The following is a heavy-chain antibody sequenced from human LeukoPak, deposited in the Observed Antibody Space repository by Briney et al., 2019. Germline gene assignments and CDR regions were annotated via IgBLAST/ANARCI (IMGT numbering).Heavy chain of an antibody. V-gene: IGHV1-46*01. Sequence: ASVKVSCKASGYTFTSYYMHWVRQAPGQGLEWMGIINPSGGSTSCAQKFQGRVTMTRDTSTSTVYMELSSLRSEDTAVYYCARAGGILTGYNYYYGMDVWGQGTTVTVSS. CDR1: GYTFTSYY. CDR2: INPSGGST. J-gene: IGHJ6*02. D-gene: IGHD3-9*01. CDR3: ARAGGILTGYNYYYGMDV.